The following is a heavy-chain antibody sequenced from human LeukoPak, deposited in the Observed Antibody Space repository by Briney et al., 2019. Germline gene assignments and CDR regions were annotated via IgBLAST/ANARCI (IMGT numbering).Heavy chain of an antibody. D-gene: IGHD3-22*01. J-gene: IGHJ4*02. CDR1: GGSFSTYY. Sequence: PSETLSLTCTVSGGSFSTYYWSWLRQPPGKGLEWVGYIYYSGSTNYNPSLRSRVTISVDTSKNQFSLRLSSVTSADTALYYCARENSYYDSSGYYYGSGYFDYWGQGTLVTVSS. CDR3: ARENSYYDSSGYYYGSGYFDY. V-gene: IGHV4-59*01. CDR2: IYYSGST.